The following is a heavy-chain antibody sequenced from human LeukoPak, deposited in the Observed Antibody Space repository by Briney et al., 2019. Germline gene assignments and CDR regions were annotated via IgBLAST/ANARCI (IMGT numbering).Heavy chain of an antibody. CDR2: ISYDGSNK. V-gene: IGHV3-30*18. CDR3: AKTVRGVIIIRATWFDY. J-gene: IGHJ4*02. Sequence: PGGSLRLSCAASGFTFSSYGMHWVRQAPGKGLEWVAVISYDGSNKYYADSVKGRFTISRDNSKNTLYLQMNSLRAEDTAVYYCAKTVRGVIIIRATWFDYWGQGTLVTVSS. D-gene: IGHD3-10*01. CDR1: GFTFSSYG.